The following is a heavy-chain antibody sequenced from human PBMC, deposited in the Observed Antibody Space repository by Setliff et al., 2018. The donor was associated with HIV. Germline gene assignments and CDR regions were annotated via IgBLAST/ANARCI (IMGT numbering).Heavy chain of an antibody. CDR1: GHTFTNYY. CDR3: VRGRDVDSGLLSERGEI. J-gene: IGHJ3*02. D-gene: IGHD5-18*01. V-gene: IGHV1-46*01. CDR2: INPRGGDT. Sequence: VASVKVSCKSSGHTFTNYYIYWVRQAPGKGLEWMGTINPRGGDTSYLQKFQGRVTLTRDRSTSTLYMELDSLTSEDTAVYYCVRGRDVDSGLLSERGEIWGQGTLVTVSS.